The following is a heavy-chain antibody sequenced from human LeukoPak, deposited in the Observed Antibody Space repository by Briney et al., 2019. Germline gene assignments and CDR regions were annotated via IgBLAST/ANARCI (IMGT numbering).Heavy chain of an antibody. CDR3: ARDHIPGIAVAGTGDDAFDI. CDR2: IYSGGST. Sequence: GGSLRLSCAASGFTVSSNYMSWVRQAPGKGLEWVSVIYSGGSTYYADSVKGRFTISRDNSKNTLYLQMNSLRAEDTAVYYCARDHIPGIAVAGTGDDAFDIWGQGTMVTVSS. J-gene: IGHJ3*02. D-gene: IGHD6-19*01. V-gene: IGHV3-53*05. CDR1: GFTVSSNY.